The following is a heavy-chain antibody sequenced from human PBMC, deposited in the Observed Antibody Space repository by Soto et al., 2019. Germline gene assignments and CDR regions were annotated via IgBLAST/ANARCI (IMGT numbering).Heavy chain of an antibody. CDR3: ASFPYYYGSGSYLTVY. CDR1: GGTFSSYT. V-gene: IGHV1-69*02. Sequence: SVKVSCXASGGTFSSYTISWVRQAPGQGLEWMGRIIPILGIANYAQKFQGRVTITADKSTSTAYMELSSLRSEDTAVYYCASFPYYYGSGSYLTVYWGQGTLVTVSS. CDR2: IIPILGIA. J-gene: IGHJ4*02. D-gene: IGHD3-10*01.